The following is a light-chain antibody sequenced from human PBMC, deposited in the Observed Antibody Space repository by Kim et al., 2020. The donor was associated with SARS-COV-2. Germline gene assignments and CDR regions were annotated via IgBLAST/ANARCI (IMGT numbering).Light chain of an antibody. V-gene: IGKV1-39*01. CDR1: QSISSY. Sequence: ASVGDRVIITGRASQSISSYLNWYQQNPELAPKLLIYAASSLQRGVPSRFSGSGSGTDFTLTISRLQPEDFATYYCQQGYSTPRYTFGQGTKLEI. CDR2: AAS. J-gene: IGKJ2*01. CDR3: QQGYSTPRYT.